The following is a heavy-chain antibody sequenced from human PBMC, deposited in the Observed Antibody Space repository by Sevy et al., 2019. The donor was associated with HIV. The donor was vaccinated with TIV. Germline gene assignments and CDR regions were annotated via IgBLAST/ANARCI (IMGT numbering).Heavy chain of an antibody. D-gene: IGHD4-4*01. V-gene: IGHV3-33*01. CDR3: ARDKDYSNYLPDY. Sequence: GGSLRLSCAASGFTFSSHGMHGVRQAPGKGLEWVAVIWYDGSNKHYEDSVKGRFTISRDNSKSTLFLQINSLRAEDTAVYFCARDKDYSNYLPDYWGQGTLVTVSS. J-gene: IGHJ4*02. CDR1: GFTFSSHG. CDR2: IWYDGSNK.